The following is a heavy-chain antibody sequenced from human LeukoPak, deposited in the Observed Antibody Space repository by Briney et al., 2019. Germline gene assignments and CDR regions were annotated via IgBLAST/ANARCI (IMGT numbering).Heavy chain of an antibody. D-gene: IGHD3-10*01. Sequence: ASVKVSCKASGYTLTDYAVNWMRHAPGERLEWMGWVNAGNGNTKYSQKFQGRVTVTRDRSASTAYMELSSLRSEDTAVYHCARAWPNRYGSGSYHDYWGQGALVTVSS. J-gene: IGHJ4*02. CDR2: VNAGNGNT. V-gene: IGHV1-3*01. CDR3: ARAWPNRYGSGSYHDY. CDR1: GYTLTDYA.